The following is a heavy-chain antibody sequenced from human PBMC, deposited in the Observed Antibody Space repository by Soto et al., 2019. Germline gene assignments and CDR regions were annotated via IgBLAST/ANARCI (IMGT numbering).Heavy chain of an antibody. V-gene: IGHV1-18*01. J-gene: IGHJ4*02. CDR1: GDTFTSYG. Sequence: ASVKVSCKACGDTFTSYGISWVRQAPEQGLEWMGWISAYNGNTNYAQKLQGRVTMTTDTSTSTAYMELRSLRSDDTAVYYCARVAGGGSGSYYRYFFDYWGQGTLVTVSS. CDR2: ISAYNGNT. CDR3: ARVAGGGSGSYYRYFFDY. D-gene: IGHD3-10*01.